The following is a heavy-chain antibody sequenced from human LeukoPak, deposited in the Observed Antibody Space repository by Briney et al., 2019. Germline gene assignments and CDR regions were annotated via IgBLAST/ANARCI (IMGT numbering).Heavy chain of an antibody. J-gene: IGHJ4*02. CDR1: GFTFSSYA. V-gene: IGHV3-23*01. CDR2: ISGSGGSA. CDR3: AKSSPPPLSY. Sequence: GGSLRLSCEASGFTFSSYAMSWVRQAPGKGLEWVSSISGSGGSAYYADSVKGRFTISRDNSKNTLYVQMTSLRAEDTAVYYCAKSSPPPLSYWGQGTLVTVSS.